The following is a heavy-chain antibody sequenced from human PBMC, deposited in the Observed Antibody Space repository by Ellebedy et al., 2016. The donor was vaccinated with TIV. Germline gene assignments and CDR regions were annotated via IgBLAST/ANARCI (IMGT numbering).Heavy chain of an antibody. V-gene: IGHV3-48*04. CDR1: GFTFSSYS. CDR3: AREGSFQIYYDSSGYPPLDY. CDR2: ISSSGSTI. Sequence: GESLKISXAASGFTFSSYSMNWVRQAPGKGLEWVSYISSSGSTIYYADSVKGRFTISRDNAKNSLYLQMNSLRAEDTAVYYCAREGSFQIYYDSSGYPPLDYWGQGTLVTVSS. D-gene: IGHD3-22*01. J-gene: IGHJ4*02.